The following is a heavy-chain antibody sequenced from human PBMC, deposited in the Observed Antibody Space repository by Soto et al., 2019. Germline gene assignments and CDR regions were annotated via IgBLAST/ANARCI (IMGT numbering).Heavy chain of an antibody. CDR1: GYTFTSYY. D-gene: IGHD3-3*01. V-gene: IGHV1-46*01. J-gene: IGHJ3*02. CDR2: INPSGGST. CDR3: AREGTSWSGYYLALDI. Sequence: QVLLVQSGAEVKNPGASVKVSCTASGYTFTSYYMHWVRQAPGQGLEWMGIINPSGGSTSSAQQCQARVTMTRDSSTSTLYTGLSSMISDNTVVYYCAREGTSWSGYYLALDICCQRTIVTVSS.